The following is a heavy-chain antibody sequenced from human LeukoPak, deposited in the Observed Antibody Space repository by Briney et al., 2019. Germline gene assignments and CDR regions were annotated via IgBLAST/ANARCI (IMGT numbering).Heavy chain of an antibody. V-gene: IGHV3-48*02. D-gene: IGHD6-19*01. J-gene: IGHJ4*02. CDR3: ARGRSGWFFDS. Sequence: GGSLRLSCVASGFTFSSYHMNWVRQAPGKGLEWISYIRSSSITTYYADSVWGRSTISRDNDKNLLYLQMNSLRDADTAVYYCARGRSGWFFDSWGQGTLVTVSS. CDR2: IRSSSITT. CDR1: GFTFSSYH.